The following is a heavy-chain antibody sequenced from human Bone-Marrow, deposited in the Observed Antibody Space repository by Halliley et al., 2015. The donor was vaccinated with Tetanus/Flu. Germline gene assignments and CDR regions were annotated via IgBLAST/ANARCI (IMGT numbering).Heavy chain of an antibody. CDR2: ISGTGTTT. D-gene: IGHD1-1*01. CDR1: GFTFSDYE. V-gene: IGHV3-48*03. J-gene: IGHJ4*02. Sequence: SLRLSCAASGFTFSDYEMNWVRQPPGKGLEWLSYISGTGTTTYYAESVRGRFTISRDNDKNLLFLQMDSLRVEDTAVYYCAKDESDWNDFSGFDCWGQGTLISVSS. CDR3: AKDESDWNDFSGFDC.